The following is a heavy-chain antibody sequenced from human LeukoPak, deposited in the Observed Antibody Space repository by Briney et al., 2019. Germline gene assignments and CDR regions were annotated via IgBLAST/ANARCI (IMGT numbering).Heavy chain of an antibody. CDR1: GGTFSSYT. V-gene: IGHV1-69*05. D-gene: IGHD3-22*01. CDR3: AVYDSSGYYPGWYSFDI. CDR2: IIPIFGTA. Sequence: SVKVSCKASGGTFSSYTISWVRQAPGQGLEWMGRIIPIFGTANYAQKFQGRVTITTDESTSTAYMELSSLRSEDTAVYYCAVYDSSGYYPGWYSFDIWGQGTMVTVSS. J-gene: IGHJ3*02.